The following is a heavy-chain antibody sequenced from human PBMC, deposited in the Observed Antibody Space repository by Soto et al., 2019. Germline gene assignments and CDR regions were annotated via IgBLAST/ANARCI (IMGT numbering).Heavy chain of an antibody. D-gene: IGHD3-10*01. CDR3: AGGGVRGVITRTRDYYGMDV. V-gene: IGHV1-8*01. J-gene: IGHJ6*02. Sequence: GASVKVSCKASGYTLTSYDITWVRQATGQGLEWMGWMNPNSGDTGYAQKFQGRVTMTSDTSISTAYMELSSLRSEDTAMYYCAGGGVRGVITRTRDYYGMDVWGQGTTVTV. CDR2: MNPNSGDT. CDR1: GYTLTSYD.